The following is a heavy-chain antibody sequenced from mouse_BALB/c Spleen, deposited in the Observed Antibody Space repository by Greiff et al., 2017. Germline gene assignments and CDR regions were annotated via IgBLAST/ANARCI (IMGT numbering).Heavy chain of an antibody. CDR1: GYTFTSYW. CDR3: ARDYYGRGYFDV. V-gene: IGHV1-87*01. Sequence: QVQLQQSGAELARPGASVKLSCKASGYTFTSYWMQWVKQRPGQGLEWIGAIYPGDGDTRNTQKFKGKATLTADKSSSTAYMQLSSLASEDSAVYYCARDYYGRGYFDVWGAGTTVTVSS. CDR2: IYPGDGDT. D-gene: IGHD2-1*01. J-gene: IGHJ1*01.